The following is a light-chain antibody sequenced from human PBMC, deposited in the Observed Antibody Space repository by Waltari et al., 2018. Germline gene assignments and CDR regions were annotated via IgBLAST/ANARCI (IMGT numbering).Light chain of an antibody. V-gene: IGKV1-27*01. J-gene: IGKJ4*01. Sequence: IQMTQSPSSLSASVGDKVTITCRASQSISNYLAWYQQKPVKVPKLLIYAASTLQSLVPSRCSGRGSGTEFSLTISSLQPEDVSTYYCQKYNSAPLTFGGGTKVGIK. CDR1: QSISNY. CDR2: AAS. CDR3: QKYNSAPLT.